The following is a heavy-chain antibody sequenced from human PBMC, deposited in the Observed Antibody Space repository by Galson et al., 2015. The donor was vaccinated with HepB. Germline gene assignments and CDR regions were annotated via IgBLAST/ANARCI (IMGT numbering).Heavy chain of an antibody. J-gene: IGHJ3*02. CDR1: GGTFSSYA. Sequence: SVKVSCKASGGTFSSYAISWVRQAPGQGLEWMGGIIPIFGTANYAQKFQGRVTITADESTSTAYMELSSLRSEDTAVYYCVTHNQRTRLYDSSGYDAFDIWGQGTMVTVSS. D-gene: IGHD3-22*01. CDR2: IIPIFGTA. V-gene: IGHV1-69*13. CDR3: VTHNQRTRLYDSSGYDAFDI.